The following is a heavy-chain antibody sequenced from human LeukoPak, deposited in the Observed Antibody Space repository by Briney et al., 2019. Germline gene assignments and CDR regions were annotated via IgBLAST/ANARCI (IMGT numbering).Heavy chain of an antibody. CDR3: AKDFGDTAMDY. CDR1: GFTFSSYG. Sequence: GGSLRLSCAASGFTFSSYGMHWVRQAPGKGLEWVAVISYDGSNKYYADSVKGRFTISRDNSKNTLYLQMNSLRAEDTAVYYCAKDFGDTAMDYRGQGTLVTVSS. CDR2: ISYDGSNK. J-gene: IGHJ4*02. V-gene: IGHV3-30*18. D-gene: IGHD5-18*01.